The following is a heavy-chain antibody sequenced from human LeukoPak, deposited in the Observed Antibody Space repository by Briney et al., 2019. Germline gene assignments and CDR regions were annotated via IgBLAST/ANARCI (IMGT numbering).Heavy chain of an antibody. V-gene: IGHV3-74*01. J-gene: IGHJ4*02. Sequence: GGSLRLSCAASGFSFSSYWMHWVRQAPGKGLVWVSHLNSDGSITNYADSVRGRFTISRDNSKSTLSLQMNSLRAEDTAIYYCATYRQVLLPFESWGQGTLVNVSS. CDR3: ATYRQVLLPFES. CDR2: LNSDGSIT. CDR1: GFSFSSYW. D-gene: IGHD2-8*02.